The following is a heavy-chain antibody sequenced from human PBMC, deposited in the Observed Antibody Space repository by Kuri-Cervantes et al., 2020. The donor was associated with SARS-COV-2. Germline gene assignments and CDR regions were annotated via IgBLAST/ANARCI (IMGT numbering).Heavy chain of an antibody. CDR3: ARVVLWELGNLDY. Sequence: GGSLRLSCACSGFTFSSYTMNWVRQAPGKGLQWVSTIDFSAISTYYTDSVKGRFTISRDNAKNSLYLQMNSLRDEDTAVYYCARVVLWELGNLDYWGQGTLVTVSS. CDR2: IDFSAIST. CDR1: GFTFSSYT. J-gene: IGHJ4*02. V-gene: IGHV3-48*02. D-gene: IGHD1-26*01.